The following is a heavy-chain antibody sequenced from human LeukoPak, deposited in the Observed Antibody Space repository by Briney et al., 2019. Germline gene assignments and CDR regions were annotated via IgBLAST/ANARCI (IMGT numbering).Heavy chain of an antibody. J-gene: IGHJ6*02. V-gene: IGHV1-8*01. CDR2: MNPNSGNT. D-gene: IGHD2-8*01. CDR3: ARGNGPNYYYYYGMDV. Sequence: PSASVTVSCKASGYTFTSYDINWVRQAAGQGLEWMGWMNPNSGNTGYAQKFQGRVTITRNTSISTAYMELSSLRSEDTAVYYCARGNGPNYYYYYGMDVWGQGTTVTVSS. CDR1: GYTFTSYD.